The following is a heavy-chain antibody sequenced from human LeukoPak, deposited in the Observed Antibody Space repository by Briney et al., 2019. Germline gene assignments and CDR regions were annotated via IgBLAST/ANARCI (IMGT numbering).Heavy chain of an antibody. J-gene: IGHJ4*02. CDR3: ARDLQGRSIAVSGY. Sequence: PSETLSLTCTVSGGSISSSSYYWGWIRQPPGKGLEWIGSIYYSGSTYYNPFLKSRVTISVDTSKNQFSLKLSSVTAADTAVYYCARDLQGRSIAVSGYWGQGTLVTVSS. D-gene: IGHD6-6*01. V-gene: IGHV4-39*07. CDR1: GGSISSSSYY. CDR2: IYYSGST.